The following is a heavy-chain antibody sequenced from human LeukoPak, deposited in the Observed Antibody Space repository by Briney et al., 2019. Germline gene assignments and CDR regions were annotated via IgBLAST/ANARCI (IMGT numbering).Heavy chain of an antibody. V-gene: IGHV3-64*01. CDR2: ISSNGGST. CDR3: ARESVGATSTDVSFDY. J-gene: IGHJ4*02. CDR1: GFTFSSYA. Sequence: GGSLRLSCAASGFTFSSYAMHWVRQAPGKGLEYVSGISSNGGSTYYANSVKGRFTISRDNSKNTLYLQMGSLRAEDKAVYYCARESVGATSTDVSFDYWGQGTLVTVSS. D-gene: IGHD1-26*01.